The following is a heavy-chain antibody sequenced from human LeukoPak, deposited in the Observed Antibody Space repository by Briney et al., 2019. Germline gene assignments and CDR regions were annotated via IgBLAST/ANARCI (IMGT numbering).Heavy chain of an antibody. J-gene: IGHJ3*02. CDR1: GGSFSGYY. CDR3: ARDGRGGDGWAFDI. D-gene: IGHD2-21*02. Sequence: SETLSLTCAVYGGSFSGYYWSWIRQPPGKGLEWIGEINHSGSTNYNPSLKSRVTISVDTSKNQFSLKLSSVTAADTAVYYCARDGRGGDGWAFDIWGQGTMVTVSS. CDR2: INHSGST. V-gene: IGHV4-34*01.